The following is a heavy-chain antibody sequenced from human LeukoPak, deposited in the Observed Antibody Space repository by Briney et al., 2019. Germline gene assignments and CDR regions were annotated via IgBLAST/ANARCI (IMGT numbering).Heavy chain of an antibody. J-gene: IGHJ4*02. CDR2: IYHSGST. CDR3: ARENIFGKAVAGTSLTGDY. CDR1: GGSISSSNW. V-gene: IGHV4-4*02. D-gene: IGHD6-19*01. Sequence: PSETLSLTCAVSGGSISSSNWWSWVRQPPGKGLEWIGEIYHSGSTNYNPSLKSRVTISVDKSKNQFSLKLSSVTAPDTAVYYCARENIFGKAVAGTSLTGDYWGQGTLVTVSS.